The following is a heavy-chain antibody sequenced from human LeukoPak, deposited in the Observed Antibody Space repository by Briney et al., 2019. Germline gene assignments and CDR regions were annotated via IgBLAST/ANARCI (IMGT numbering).Heavy chain of an antibody. CDR3: ARDSSWDDILTD. J-gene: IGHJ4*02. D-gene: IGHD3-9*01. V-gene: IGHV3-33*01. CDR2: IWYDGSNK. CDR1: GFTFSSYG. Sequence: GSLRLSRAASGFTFSSYGMHWVRQAPGKGLEWVAVIWYDGSNKYYADSVKGRFTISRDNSKNTLCLQMNSLRAEDTAVYYCARDSSWDDILTDWGQGTLVTVSS.